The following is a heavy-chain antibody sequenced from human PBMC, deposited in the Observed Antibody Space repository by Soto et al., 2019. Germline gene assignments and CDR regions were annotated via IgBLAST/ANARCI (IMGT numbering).Heavy chain of an antibody. V-gene: IGHV1-69*01. CDR3: ARSQGSSTSLEIYYYYYYGMDV. D-gene: IGHD2-2*01. Sequence: QVQLVQSGAEVKKPGSSVKVSCKASGGTFSRYAISWVRQAPGQELEWMGGIIPISDTTNYAQKFQGRITITADESTSTAYMELSSLRSEDTAVYYCARSQGSSTSLEIYYYYYYGMDVWGQGTTVTVSS. CDR2: IIPISDTT. CDR1: GGTFSRYA. J-gene: IGHJ6*02.